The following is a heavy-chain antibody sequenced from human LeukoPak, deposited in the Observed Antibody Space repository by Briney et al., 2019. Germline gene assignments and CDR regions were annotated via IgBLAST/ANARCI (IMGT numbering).Heavy chain of an antibody. D-gene: IGHD3-10*02. J-gene: IGHJ2*01. CDR1: VISFGTFG. Sequence: GGSLRLSCEASVISFGTFGMAWVRQAPGKGLQWVSGITGSTTWTYYADSAKGRFTVSRDNSQNTLYLQMNSLRADHTAVYYCARELVSSGSGYFDLWGRGTLVTVSS. CDR3: ARELVSSGSGYFDL. V-gene: IGHV3-23*01. CDR2: ITGSTTWT.